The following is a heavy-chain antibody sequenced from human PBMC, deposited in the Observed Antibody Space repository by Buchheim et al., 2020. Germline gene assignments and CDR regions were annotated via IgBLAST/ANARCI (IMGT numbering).Heavy chain of an antibody. CDR2: ISYDGSNK. Sequence: QVQLVESGGGVVQPGRSLRLSCAASGFTFSSYAMHWVRQAPGQGLEWVAVISYDGSNKYYADSVKGRFTISRDNSKNTLYLQMNSLRAEDTAVYYCARVGEGEFWSGFDYWGQGTL. D-gene: IGHD3-3*01. V-gene: IGHV3-30*04. CDR1: GFTFSSYA. CDR3: ARVGEGEFWSGFDY. J-gene: IGHJ4*02.